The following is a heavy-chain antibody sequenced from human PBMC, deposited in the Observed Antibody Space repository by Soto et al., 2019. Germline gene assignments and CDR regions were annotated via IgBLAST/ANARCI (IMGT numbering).Heavy chain of an antibody. V-gene: IGHV3-33*01. D-gene: IGHD2-2*01. J-gene: IGHJ4*02. CDR1: GFTFSSYG. Sequence: GGSLRLSCAASGFTFSSYGMHWVRQAPGKGLEWVAVIWYDGSNKYYADSVKGRFTISRDNSKNTLYLQMNSLRAEDTAVYYCARARLPATAFFDYWGQGTLVTVSS. CDR2: IWYDGSNK. CDR3: ARARLPATAFFDY.